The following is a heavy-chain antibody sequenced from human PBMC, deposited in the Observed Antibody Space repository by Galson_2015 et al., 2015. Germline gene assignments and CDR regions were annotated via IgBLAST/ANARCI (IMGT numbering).Heavy chain of an antibody. CDR1: GYTLTELS. CDR2: ISAYNGNT. J-gene: IGHJ4*02. V-gene: IGHV1-18*01. CDR3: ARVGYCSGGSCVGPFDY. Sequence: SVKVSCKVSGYTLTELSMHWVRQAPGKGLEWMGWISAYNGNTNYAQKLQGRVTMTTDTSTSTAYMELRSLRSDDTAVYYCARVGYCSGGSCVGPFDYWGQGTLVTVSS. D-gene: IGHD2-15*01.